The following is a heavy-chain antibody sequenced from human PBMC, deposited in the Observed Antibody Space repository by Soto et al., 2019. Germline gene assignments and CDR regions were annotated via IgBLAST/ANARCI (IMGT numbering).Heavy chain of an antibody. V-gene: IGHV1-69*01. CDR1: GGTFSSYA. Sequence: QVQLVQSGAEVKKPGSSVKVSCKASGGTFSSYAISWVRQAPGQGLEWMGGIIPIFGTANYAQKFQGRVTITADESTSTAYMELSSLRSEDTAVYYCASRKYCSGGSCYPRGGRYYYGMDVWGQGTTVTVSS. D-gene: IGHD2-15*01. CDR3: ASRKYCSGGSCYPRGGRYYYGMDV. J-gene: IGHJ6*02. CDR2: IIPIFGTA.